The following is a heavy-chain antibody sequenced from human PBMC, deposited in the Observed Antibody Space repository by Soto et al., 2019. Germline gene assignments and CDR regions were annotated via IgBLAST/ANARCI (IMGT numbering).Heavy chain of an antibody. D-gene: IGHD6-19*01. Sequence: SETLSLTCFVSGYSVTAGGYYWSWIRHHPGKGLEWIGSFYSSGSIIYNPSLRSRVSISGDTSSNQFSMSLTSVTAADTARYYCARMYSSGSGWFHPWGQGTLVNVS. CDR2: FYSSGSI. CDR1: GYSVTAGGYY. V-gene: IGHV4-31*03. J-gene: IGHJ5*02. CDR3: ARMYSSGSGWFHP.